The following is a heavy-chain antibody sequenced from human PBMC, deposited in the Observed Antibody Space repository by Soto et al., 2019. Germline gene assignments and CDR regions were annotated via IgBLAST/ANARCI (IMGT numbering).Heavy chain of an antibody. J-gene: IGHJ4*02. V-gene: IGHV3-23*01. D-gene: IGHD5-12*01. CDR1: GFPFSSYA. CDR3: ARSLFMVAPDNEPFDY. Sequence: VQLLESGGSTVQPGGSLTLSCAASGFPFSSYAMSWVHQTPEKGLEWVAGISGGGNDRYYADFVQGRFTFSRDNSMNILYLQMNSLRAEDTAMYYCARSLFMVAPDNEPFDYWGQGTLVTVSS. CDR2: ISGGGNDR.